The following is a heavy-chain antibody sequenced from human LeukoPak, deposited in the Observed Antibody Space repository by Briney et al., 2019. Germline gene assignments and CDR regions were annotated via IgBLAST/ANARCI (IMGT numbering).Heavy chain of an antibody. Sequence: ASVKVSCKASGYTFTDYYMHWVRQAPGQGLEWMGWINPNSGGTTYAQRFQGRATMTRDTSISTAYMELSRLRSDDTAVYYCATLGEELPTYWGQGTLVTVSS. D-gene: IGHD1-26*01. J-gene: IGHJ4*02. CDR2: INPNSGGT. CDR3: ATLGEELPTY. CDR1: GYTFTDYY. V-gene: IGHV1-2*02.